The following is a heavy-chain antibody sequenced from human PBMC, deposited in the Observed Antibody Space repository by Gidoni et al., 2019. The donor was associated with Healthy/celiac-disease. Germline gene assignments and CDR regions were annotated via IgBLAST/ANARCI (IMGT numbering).Heavy chain of an antibody. V-gene: IGHV4-39*01. CDR2: IYYSGST. CDR3: ASWLTVTTSTPSDY. Sequence: QLQLQESGPGLVKPSETLSLTCTVSGGSISSSRDYCGWIRQPPGKGLELIGSIYYSGSTYYTPSLKIRVTISVDTSKTQFSLKLSSVTAADTAVDYCASWLTVTTSTPSDYWGQGTLVTVSS. J-gene: IGHJ4*02. CDR1: GGSISSSRDY. D-gene: IGHD4-17*01.